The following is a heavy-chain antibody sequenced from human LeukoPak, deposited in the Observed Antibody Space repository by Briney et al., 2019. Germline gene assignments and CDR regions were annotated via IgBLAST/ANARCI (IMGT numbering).Heavy chain of an antibody. CDR1: GFTFSSYW. J-gene: IGHJ4*02. CDR3: AKNVEISGTSC. CDR2: IKQDGSEK. Sequence: SGGSLRLSCSASGFTFSSYWMSWVRQAPGKGLEWVANIKQDGSEKYYVDSVKGRFTISRDNAKNSLSLQMNSLRAEDTAVYYCAKNVEISGTSCWGQGTLVTVSS. D-gene: IGHD5-12*01. V-gene: IGHV3-7*03.